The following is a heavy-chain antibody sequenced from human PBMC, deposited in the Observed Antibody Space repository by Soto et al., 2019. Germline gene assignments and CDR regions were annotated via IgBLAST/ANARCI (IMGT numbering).Heavy chain of an antibody. D-gene: IGHD3-3*01. CDR3: ARGGVSTRTFDY. J-gene: IGHJ4*02. CDR2: IYPGDSDT. CDR1: GYSFPSYW. V-gene: IGHV5-51*01. Sequence: GESLKISCKGSGYSFPSYWIGWVRQKPGKGLEWMGIIYPGDSDTRYSPSFQGRVTISADKSISSAYLQWSSLRASDTAMYYCARGGVSTRTFDYWGQGTPVTVSS.